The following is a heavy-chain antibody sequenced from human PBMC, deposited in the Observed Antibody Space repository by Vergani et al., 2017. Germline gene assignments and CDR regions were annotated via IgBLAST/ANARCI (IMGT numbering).Heavy chain of an antibody. V-gene: IGHV3-30*03. CDR2: ISYDGSNK. Sequence: QVQLVESGGGVVQPGRSLRLYCAASGFTFSSYGMHWVRQAPGKGLEWVAVISYDGSNKYYADSVKGRFTISRDNSKNTLYLQMNSLRAEDTAVYYCTTAPFWSGYPPDYWGQGTLVTVSS. CDR1: GFTFSSYG. D-gene: IGHD3-3*01. J-gene: IGHJ4*02. CDR3: TTAPFWSGYPPDY.